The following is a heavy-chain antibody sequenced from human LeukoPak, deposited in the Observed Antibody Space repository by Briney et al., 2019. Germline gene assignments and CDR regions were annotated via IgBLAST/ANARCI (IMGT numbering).Heavy chain of an antibody. Sequence: PGGSLRLSCAASGFTFRNCAMSWVRQAPGKGLEWVSGISGTGYNTYYADSVKGRFTISRDNSKNTLYLQMNSLGAEDTAVYYCAKHVSGSLFYFDYRGQRTLVTVSS. V-gene: IGHV3-23*01. J-gene: IGHJ4*02. CDR2: ISGTGYNT. CDR1: GFTFRNCA. D-gene: IGHD3-10*01. CDR3: AKHVSGSLFYFDY.